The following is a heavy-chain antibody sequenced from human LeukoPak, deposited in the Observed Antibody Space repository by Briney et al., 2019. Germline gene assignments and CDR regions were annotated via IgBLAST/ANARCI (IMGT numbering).Heavy chain of an antibody. V-gene: IGHV4-34*01. CDR3: ARGLRVPESGEAVAGTDFEY. D-gene: IGHD6-19*01. CDR1: GGSFSGYY. J-gene: IGHJ4*02. CDR2: INHSGST. Sequence: SETLSLTCAVYGGSFSGYYWSWIRQPPGKGLEWIGEINHSGSTNYNPSLKSRVTISVDTSKNQFSLKLSSVTAADTAVYYCARGLRVPESGEAVAGTDFEYWGQGTLVTVSS.